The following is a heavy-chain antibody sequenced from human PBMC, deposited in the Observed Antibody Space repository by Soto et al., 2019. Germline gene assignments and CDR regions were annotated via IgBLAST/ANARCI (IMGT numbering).Heavy chain of an antibody. CDR3: ARIELTNYGVLDY. CDR2: INPSGGST. D-gene: IGHD2-8*01. V-gene: IGHV1-46*01. J-gene: IGHJ4*02. Sequence: ASVKVSCKASGYTFTSYYIHWVRQAPGQGLEWMGIINPSGGSTSYAQKFQGRVTMTRDTSTSTVYMELRSLRSDDTAVYYCARIELTNYGVLDYWGQGTLVTVSS. CDR1: GYTFTSYY.